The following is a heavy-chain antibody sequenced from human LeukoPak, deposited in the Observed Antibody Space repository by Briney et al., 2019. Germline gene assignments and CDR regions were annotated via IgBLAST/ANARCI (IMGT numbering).Heavy chain of an antibody. CDR2: MNADGSMQ. CDR3: ARDPENGAVDI. J-gene: IGHJ3*02. Sequence: GGSLRLSCAASGFNFGNSWMSWIRQTPGKGLEWVALMNADGSMQAHVDSVKGRFTVSRDNARSSLFLQMNSLRVEDMAVYYCARDPENGAVDIWGQGTVVTVSS. V-gene: IGHV3-7*01. CDR1: GFNFGNSW. D-gene: IGHD4-17*01.